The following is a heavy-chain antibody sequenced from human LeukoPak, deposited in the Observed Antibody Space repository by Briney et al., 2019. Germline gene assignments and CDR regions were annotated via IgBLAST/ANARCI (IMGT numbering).Heavy chain of an antibody. V-gene: IGHV4-59*01. D-gene: IGHD2-21*01. CDR1: GGSISNYY. CDR3: ATLEKGLFPQGS. Sequence: PSETLSLTCTVSGGSISNYYWSWIRQPPGRGLEWIGYIYYSRSTNYNPSLKNRVTISIDTSKNQFSLKLSSVTAADTAVYYCATLEKGLFPQGSWGQGTLVTVSS. CDR2: IYYSRST. J-gene: IGHJ4*02.